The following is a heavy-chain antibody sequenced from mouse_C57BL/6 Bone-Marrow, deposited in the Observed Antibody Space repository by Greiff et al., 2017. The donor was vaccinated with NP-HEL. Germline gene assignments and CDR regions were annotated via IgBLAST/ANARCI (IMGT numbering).Heavy chain of an antibody. J-gene: IGHJ1*03. CDR3: ASIYYGYDGYFDV. CDR2: IWSGGST. Sequence: QVQLKESGPGLVQPSQSLSITCTVSGFSLTSYGVHWVRQSPGKGLEWLGVIWSGGSTDYNAAFISRLSISKDNSKSQVFFKMNSLQADDTAIYYCASIYYGYDGYFDVWGTGTTVTVSS. D-gene: IGHD2-2*01. V-gene: IGHV2-2*01. CDR1: GFSLTSYG.